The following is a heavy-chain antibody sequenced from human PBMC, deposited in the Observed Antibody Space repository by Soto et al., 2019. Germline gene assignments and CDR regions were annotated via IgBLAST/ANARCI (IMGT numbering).Heavy chain of an antibody. V-gene: IGHV4-31*03. CDR1: GGSISSGGYY. J-gene: IGHJ4*02. Sequence: QVQLQESGPGLVKPSQTLSLTCTVSGGSISSGGYYWSWIRQHPGKGLEWIGYIYYSGSTYYNPSLECRVTISVDTSKNQFSLQLSSVPAADTAVYYCARDQGYGSSWYHYWGQGTLVTVSS. D-gene: IGHD6-13*01. CDR2: IYYSGST. CDR3: ARDQGYGSSWYHY.